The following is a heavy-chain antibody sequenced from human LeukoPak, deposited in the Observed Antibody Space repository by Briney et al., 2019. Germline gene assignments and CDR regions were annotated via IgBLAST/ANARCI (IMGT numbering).Heavy chain of an antibody. J-gene: IGHJ4*02. CDR1: GFTLSDAW. Sequence: PGGSLRLSCVVSGFTLSDAWMSWVRQAPGKGLEWIGRMKRKSDGETTDYAAPVKGRFTISRDDSQNTLYLQMNSLKTEDTAFYYCTTGGGAYCSGGSCFPETFDYWGQGTLVAVSS. CDR3: TTGGGAYCSGGSCFPETFDY. V-gene: IGHV3-15*01. D-gene: IGHD2-15*01. CDR2: MKRKSDGETT.